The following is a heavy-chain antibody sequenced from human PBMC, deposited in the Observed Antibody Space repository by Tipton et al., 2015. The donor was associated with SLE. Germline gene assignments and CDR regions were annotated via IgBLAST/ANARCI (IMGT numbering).Heavy chain of an antibody. V-gene: IGHV4-4*07. D-gene: IGHD6-13*01. CDR1: GGSISGYY. CDR2: VYSSGGT. Sequence: TLSLTCTVSGGSISGYYWSWIRQPAGKGLEWIGRVYSSGGTIYNPSLKSRVTISVDTSKNQFSRKLSSVTAADTAVYYCARRRGSSWYEDYFDYWGQGTLVTVSS. J-gene: IGHJ4*02. CDR3: ARRRGSSWYEDYFDY.